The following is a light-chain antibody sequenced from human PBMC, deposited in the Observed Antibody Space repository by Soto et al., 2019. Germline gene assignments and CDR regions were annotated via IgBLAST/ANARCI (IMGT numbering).Light chain of an antibody. CDR3: HQYNYWPPET. V-gene: IGKV3-15*01. Sequence: EMVLTQSPATLSVSLGETATLSCRTSQTFSRNLAWYQHKPGQPPRLLIYAASTRVTGIPARFSGSRSGSEFTLTISSVRSEDCAVYYCHQYNYWPPETFGQGTKVEIK. CDR1: QTFSRN. J-gene: IGKJ1*01. CDR2: AAS.